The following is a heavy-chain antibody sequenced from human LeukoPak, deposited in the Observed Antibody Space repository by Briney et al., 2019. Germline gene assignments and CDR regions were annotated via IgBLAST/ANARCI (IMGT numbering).Heavy chain of an antibody. CDR3: ARDSRGYTYGYSFDH. V-gene: IGHV1-18*01. CDR2: IGVYGGDT. J-gene: IGHJ4*02. D-gene: IGHD5-18*01. Sequence: ASVRVSCKTSGYSFTTFGIVWVRQAPGQGLEWVGWIGVYGGDTHYAQSLQGRVTMTTDTSTSTAYMELRSLTSDDTAVYYYARDSRGYTYGYSFDHWGQGTLVTVSS. CDR1: GYSFTTFG.